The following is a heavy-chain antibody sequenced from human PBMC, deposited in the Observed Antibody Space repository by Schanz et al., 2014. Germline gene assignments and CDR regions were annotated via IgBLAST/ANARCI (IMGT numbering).Heavy chain of an antibody. J-gene: IGHJ5*01. CDR3: ARDSNGDDGYRFWFDS. V-gene: IGHV3-23*01. CDR1: GFIFGSSV. CDR2: ITGASDHI. Sequence: EVQLLESGGGLIQPGGSLRLSCAASGFIFGSSVMAWVRQAPGKGLEWVSGITGASDHIDYAESVKGRFTISRDNGKNSLSLQMNSLRVEDTAIYYCARDSNGDDGYRFWFDSWGQGILVNVSS. D-gene: IGHD4-17*01.